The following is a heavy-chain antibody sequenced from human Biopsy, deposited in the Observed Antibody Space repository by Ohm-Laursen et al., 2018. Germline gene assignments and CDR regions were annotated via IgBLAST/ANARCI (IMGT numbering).Heavy chain of an antibody. CDR3: ARGGFFAYSTFDY. Sequence: SLRLSCAASGFTFGDYYMSWIRQAPGKGLLWVSRIKRDGTTTDYAESVKGRFTISRDNAKNTLYLQMNSLRAEDTAVYYCARGGFFAYSTFDYWGQGALVTVSS. CDR1: GFTFGDYY. V-gene: IGHV3-74*01. J-gene: IGHJ4*02. CDR2: IKRDGTTT. D-gene: IGHD4-11*01.